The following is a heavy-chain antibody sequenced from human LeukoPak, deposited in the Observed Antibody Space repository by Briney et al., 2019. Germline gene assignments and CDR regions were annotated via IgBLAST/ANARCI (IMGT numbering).Heavy chain of an antibody. CDR3: AREMLAAVAAQS. V-gene: IGHV3-21*01. J-gene: IGHJ5*02. CDR2: ITSSSSYI. D-gene: IGHD6-19*01. Sequence: GGSLRLSCAASGFTFSSYSMNWVRQAPGKGLEWVSSITSSSSYIYCADSVKGRFTISRDNAKNSLYLQMNSLRAEDTAVYYCAREMLAAVAAQSWGQGTLVTVSS. CDR1: GFTFSSYS.